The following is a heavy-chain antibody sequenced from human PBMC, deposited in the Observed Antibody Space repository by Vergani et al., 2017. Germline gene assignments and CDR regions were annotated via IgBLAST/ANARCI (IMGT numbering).Heavy chain of an antibody. V-gene: IGHV3-23*01. CDR1: GFTFSSYA. CDR2: ISGSGGNT. CDR3: AKARDPNCKGGNCYSYYYGLDL. J-gene: IGHJ6*02. Sequence: EVQLLESGGGLVQPGGSLRLSCVASGFTFSSYAMTWVRQAPGKGLEWVSAISGSGGNTFYTDSVKGRFTISRDNSKDTLYLQMNSLRVEDTAIYYCAKARDPNCKGGNCYSYYYGLDLWGQGTTVTVSS. D-gene: IGHD2-15*01.